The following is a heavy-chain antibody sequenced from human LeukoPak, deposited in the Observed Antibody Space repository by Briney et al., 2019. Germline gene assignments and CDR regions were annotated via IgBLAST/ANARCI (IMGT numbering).Heavy chain of an antibody. Sequence: SVKVSCKASGGTFISYAISWVRQAPGQGLEWMGGIIPIFGTANYAQKFQGRVTITADESTSTAYMELSSLRPEDTAVYYCARVDDFWSGYYSPGGYFDYWGQGTLVTVSS. CDR2: IIPIFGTA. V-gene: IGHV1-69*13. CDR3: ARVDDFWSGYYSPGGYFDY. CDR1: GGTFISYA. D-gene: IGHD3-3*01. J-gene: IGHJ4*02.